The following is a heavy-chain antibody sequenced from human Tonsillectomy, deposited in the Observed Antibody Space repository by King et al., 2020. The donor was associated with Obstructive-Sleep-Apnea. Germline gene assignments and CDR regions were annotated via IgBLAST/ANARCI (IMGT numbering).Heavy chain of an antibody. CDR1: GFSLSTSGMC. J-gene: IGHJ4*02. Sequence: RTLTLTGTFSGFSLSTSGMCVSWIRQPPGKALEWLARIDWDDDKYYSTSLKTRLTISKDTSKNQVVLTMTNMDPVDTATYYCARAYSSGWSRTGYFDYWGQGTLVTVSS. V-gene: IGHV2-70*11. D-gene: IGHD6-19*01. CDR2: IDWDDDK. CDR3: ARAYSSGWSRTGYFDY.